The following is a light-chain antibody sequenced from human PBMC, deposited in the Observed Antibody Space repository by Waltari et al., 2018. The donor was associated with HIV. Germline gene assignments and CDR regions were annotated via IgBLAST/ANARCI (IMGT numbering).Light chain of an antibody. CDR1: TSDVGGKNY. CDR3: SSYTSSSTPVV. Sequence: QSALTQPASVSGSPGQSITISCTGTTSDVGGKNYVSWYQKHPGKAPKLLIYDVSNRPSGVSNRFSGSKSGNTASLTISGLQAEDEADYYCSSYTSSSTPVVFGGGTKLTVL. J-gene: IGLJ2*01. CDR2: DVS. V-gene: IGLV2-14*01.